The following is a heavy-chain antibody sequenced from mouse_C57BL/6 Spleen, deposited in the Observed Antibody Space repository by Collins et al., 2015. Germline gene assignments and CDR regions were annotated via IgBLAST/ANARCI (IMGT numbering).Heavy chain of an antibody. CDR3: ARFTTVVAPFDY. V-gene: IGHV9-3*02. D-gene: IGHD1-1*01. CDR2: INTNTGEP. J-gene: IGHJ2*01. Sequence: QIQLVQSGPELKKPGETVKISCKASGYTFTNYGMNWVKQAPGKGLKWMGWINTNTGEPTYAEEFKGRFAFSLETPASTAYLQINNLKNEDTATYFCARFTTVVAPFDYWGQGTTLTVSS. CDR1: GYTFTNYG.